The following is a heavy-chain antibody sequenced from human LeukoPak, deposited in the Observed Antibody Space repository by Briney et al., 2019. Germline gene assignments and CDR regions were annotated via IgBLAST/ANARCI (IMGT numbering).Heavy chain of an antibody. D-gene: IGHD2-2*03. V-gene: IGHV4-30-2*01. CDR1: GGSISSGGYS. CDR2: IYHSGST. J-gene: IGHJ4*02. Sequence: PSETLSLTCAVSGGSISSGGYSWSWIRQPPGKGLEWIGYIYHSGSTYYNPSLKSRVTIPVDRSKNQFSLKLSSVTAADTAVYYCARVGYCSSTSCALLDYWGQGTLVTVSS. CDR3: ARVGYCSSTSCALLDY.